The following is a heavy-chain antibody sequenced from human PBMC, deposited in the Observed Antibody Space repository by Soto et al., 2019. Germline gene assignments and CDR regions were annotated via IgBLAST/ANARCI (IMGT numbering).Heavy chain of an antibody. D-gene: IGHD3-22*01. CDR2: IYYSGST. Sequence: QVQLQESGPGLVKPSQTLSLTCTVSGGSISSGDYYWSWIRQPPGKGLEWIGYIYYSGSTYYNPSLKSRVTISVDTSKNQFSLKLSSVTAADTAVYYCARGLLAYISSGYPGDAFDIWGQGTMVTVSS. CDR3: ARGLLAYISSGYPGDAFDI. CDR1: GGSISSGDYY. J-gene: IGHJ3*02. V-gene: IGHV4-30-4*01.